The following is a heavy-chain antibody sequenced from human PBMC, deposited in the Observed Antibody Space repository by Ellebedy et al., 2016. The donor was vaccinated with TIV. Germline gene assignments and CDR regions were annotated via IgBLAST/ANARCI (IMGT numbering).Heavy chain of an antibody. J-gene: IGHJ3*02. CDR3: VRGSRGAFDI. Sequence: MPSETLSLTCTVSGGSISNGAYYWSWIRQHPGKGLEWIGNIYYSGSTYYNPSLKSRITMSVDTSKNQFSLQLNSLTPEDQALYYCVRGSRGAFDIWGQGTMVTVSS. CDR1: GGSISNGAYY. V-gene: IGHV4-31*03. CDR2: IYYSGST.